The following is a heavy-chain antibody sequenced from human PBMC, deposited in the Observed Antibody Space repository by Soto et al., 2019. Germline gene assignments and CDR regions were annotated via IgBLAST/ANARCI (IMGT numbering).Heavy chain of an antibody. CDR2: IYYSGST. CDR1: GGSISSSSYY. V-gene: IGHV4-39*01. Sequence: SETLSLTCTVSGGSISSSSYYWGWIRQPPGKGLEWIGSIYYSGSTYYNPSLKSRVTISVYTSKNQFSLKLSSVTAADTAVYYCARRLIGSDAFDIWGQGTMVTVSS. D-gene: IGHD3-16*01. J-gene: IGHJ3*02. CDR3: ARRLIGSDAFDI.